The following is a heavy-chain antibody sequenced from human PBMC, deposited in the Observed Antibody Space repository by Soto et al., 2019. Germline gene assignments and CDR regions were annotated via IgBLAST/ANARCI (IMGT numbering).Heavy chain of an antibody. CDR1: GFTFSSYA. CDR2: ISGSGGST. D-gene: IGHD6-19*01. J-gene: IGHJ4*02. Sequence: GGSLRLSCAASGFTFSSYAMSWVRQAPGKGLEWVSAISGSGGSTYYADSVKGRFTISRDNSKNTLYLQMNSLRAEDTAVYYCAKAINQWLVRGYFDYWGQGTLVTVSS. CDR3: AKAINQWLVRGYFDY. V-gene: IGHV3-23*01.